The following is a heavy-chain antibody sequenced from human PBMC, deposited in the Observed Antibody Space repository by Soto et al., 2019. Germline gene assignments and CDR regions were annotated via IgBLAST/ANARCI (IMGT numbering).Heavy chain of an antibody. D-gene: IGHD3-3*01. CDR3: AKFRDDFWSGYYENPYFDY. J-gene: IGHJ4*02. CDR1: GFTFSSYA. V-gene: IGHV3-23*01. CDR2: ISGSGGST. Sequence: GGSLRLSCSASGFTFSSYAMSWVRQAPGKGLEWVSAISGSGGSTYYADSVKGRFTISRDNSKNTLYLQMNSLRAEDTAVYYCAKFRDDFWSGYYENPYFDYWGQGT.